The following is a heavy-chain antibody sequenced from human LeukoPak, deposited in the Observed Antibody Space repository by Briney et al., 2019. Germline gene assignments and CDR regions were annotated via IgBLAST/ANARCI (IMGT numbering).Heavy chain of an antibody. CDR2: INHSGST. J-gene: IGHJ4*02. Sequence: SETLSLTCAVYGGSFSGYYWSWIRQPPGKGLEWIGDINHSGSTNYNPSLKGRVTISVDTSKNQFSLKVSSVTAADTAVFYCARGGAYCGGHCYLDFDSWGQGTLVTVSS. CDR1: GGSFSGYY. CDR3: ARGGAYCGGHCYLDFDS. D-gene: IGHD2-21*02. V-gene: IGHV4-34*01.